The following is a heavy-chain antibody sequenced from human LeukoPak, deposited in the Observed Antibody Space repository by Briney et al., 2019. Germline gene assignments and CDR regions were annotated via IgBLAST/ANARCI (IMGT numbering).Heavy chain of an antibody. Sequence: ASVKVSCKASGGTFSSYAISWVRQAPGQGLEWMGGIIPIFGTANYAQKFQGRVTITADESTSTAYMELSSLRSEDTAVYYCAVKPRRDGYNPHYYYYGMDVWGQGTTVTVSS. J-gene: IGHJ6*02. D-gene: IGHD5-24*01. CDR1: GGTFSSYA. V-gene: IGHV1-69*13. CDR3: AVKPRRDGYNPHYYYYGMDV. CDR2: IIPIFGTA.